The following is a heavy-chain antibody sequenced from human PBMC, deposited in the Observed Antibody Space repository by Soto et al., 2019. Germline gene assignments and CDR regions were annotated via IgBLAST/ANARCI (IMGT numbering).Heavy chain of an antibody. CDR3: AKDPVPQLLPSWWFDP. Sequence: EVQLLESGGGSVQPGGSLRLSCAASGFAFGAYAMTWVRQAPGKGLEWVSVISGAGGNTYYADSVKGRFTVSRDNSKKMLYLEMNSLRVEDTAIYYCAKDPVPQLLPSWWFDPWGQGTRVTVSS. CDR2: ISGAGGNT. J-gene: IGHJ5*02. D-gene: IGHD2-2*01. CDR1: GFAFGAYA. V-gene: IGHV3-23*01.